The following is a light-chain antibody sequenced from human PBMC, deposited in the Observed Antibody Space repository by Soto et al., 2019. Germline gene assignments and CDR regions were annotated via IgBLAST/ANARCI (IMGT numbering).Light chain of an antibody. V-gene: IGKV1-5*03. CDR2: KAS. Sequence: DIQMTQSPSALSASVGDRVTIACRASQTIGTWLAWYQQKPGKAPKLLIYKASTLESGVPSRFSGSGSETEFTLTISSLQPDDFATYYCQQYNTYPWTFGQGTKVGIK. CDR1: QTIGTW. CDR3: QQYNTYPWT. J-gene: IGKJ1*01.